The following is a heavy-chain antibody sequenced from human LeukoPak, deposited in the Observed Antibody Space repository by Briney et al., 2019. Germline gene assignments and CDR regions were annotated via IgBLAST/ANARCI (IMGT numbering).Heavy chain of an antibody. D-gene: IGHD5-12*01. CDR1: GGSISSYY. CDR3: AIGGVDIVATRYFDY. V-gene: IGHV4-59*01. J-gene: IGHJ4*02. Sequence: SETLSLTCTVSGGSISSYYWSWIRQPPGKGLEWIGYIYYSGSTNYNPSLKSRVTISVDTSKNQFSLKLSSVTAADTAVYYCAIGGVDIVATRYFDYWGQGTLVTVSS. CDR2: IYYSGST.